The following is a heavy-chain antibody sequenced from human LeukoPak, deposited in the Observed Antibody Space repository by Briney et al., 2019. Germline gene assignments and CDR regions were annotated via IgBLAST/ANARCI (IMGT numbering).Heavy chain of an antibody. V-gene: IGHV7-4-1*02. D-gene: IGHD5-24*01. CDR3: ASATDMSTITNFGY. CDR2: IDTNTGNP. Sequence: ASVKVSCKASGYTFTSYYMHWVRQAPGQGLEWMGWIDTNTGNPTYAQGFTGRFVFSLDTSVSTAYLQISSLKAEDTAVYYCASATDMSTITNFGYWGQGTLVTVSS. CDR1: GYTFTSYY. J-gene: IGHJ4*02.